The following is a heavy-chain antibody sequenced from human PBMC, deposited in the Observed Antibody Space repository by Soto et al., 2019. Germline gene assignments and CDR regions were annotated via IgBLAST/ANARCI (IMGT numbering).Heavy chain of an antibody. CDR2: ISWNSVTT. CDR3: EKETQANLGTGGFDY. J-gene: IGHJ4*02. Sequence: SLRLSCAASGFTFDDYATHWVRKAPGKGLEWVSGISWNSVTTAYADSLQGRFTISRDNGKNSLYLQINSLRPEDTAIYYCEKETQANLGTGGFDYWGQGPLVTVYS. D-gene: IGHD7-27*01. CDR1: GFTFDDYA. V-gene: IGHV3-9*01.